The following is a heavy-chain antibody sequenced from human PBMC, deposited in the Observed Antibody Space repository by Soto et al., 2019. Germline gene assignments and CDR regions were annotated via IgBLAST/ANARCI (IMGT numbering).Heavy chain of an antibody. D-gene: IGHD3-22*01. CDR2: IYYSGST. CDR3: AREGSSGYYRYYFDY. CDR1: GGSISSGGYY. V-gene: IGHV4-31*03. Sequence: TLSLTCTVSGGSISSGGYYWSWIRQHPGKGLEWIGYIYYSGSTYYNPSLKSRVTISVDTSKNQFSLKLSSVTAADTAVYYCAREGSSGYYRYYFDYWGQGTLVTVSS. J-gene: IGHJ4*02.